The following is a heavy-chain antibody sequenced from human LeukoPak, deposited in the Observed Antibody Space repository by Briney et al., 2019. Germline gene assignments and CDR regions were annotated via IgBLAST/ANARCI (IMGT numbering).Heavy chain of an antibody. D-gene: IGHD5-18*01. CDR3: ARHTAMVPYCFDY. Sequence: PSETLSLTCTVSGGSISSGTYYWGWIRLPPGTGLEWIGSIYYSGSTYYNPSLKSRVTISVDTSKNQFSLKLSSVTAADTAVYYCARHTAMVPYCFDYWGQGTLVTVSS. J-gene: IGHJ4*02. CDR1: GGSISSGTYY. V-gene: IGHV4-39*01. CDR2: IYYSGST.